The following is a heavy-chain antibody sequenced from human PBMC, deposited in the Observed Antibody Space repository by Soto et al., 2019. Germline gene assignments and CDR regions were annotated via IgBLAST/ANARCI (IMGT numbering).Heavy chain of an antibody. D-gene: IGHD2-8*02. CDR2: VLVAGST. CDR3: AKATATGGGAFDI. V-gene: IGHV3-23*01. J-gene: IGHJ3*02. Sequence: GGSLRLSCAVSGFTCSSYDMIWVRQAPGMGLEWVSTVLVAGSTHYPDSVKGRFTISRDNSKNTLFLQMNSLTAGDTAVYYCAKATATGGGAFDICGQGTMVTVSS. CDR1: GFTCSSYD.